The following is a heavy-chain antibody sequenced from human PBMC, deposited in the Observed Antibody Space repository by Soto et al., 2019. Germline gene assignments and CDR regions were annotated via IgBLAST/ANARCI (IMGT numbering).Heavy chain of an antibody. Sequence: ASVKVSCKASGYTFTNYAMHWVRQAPGQRLEWMGWINAGNGNTKYSQKFQGRVTITRGTSASTAYMELSSLRYEDTAVYYCVRGPLLWGDVWGQGTTVTVSS. CDR2: INAGNGNT. V-gene: IGHV1-3*01. CDR3: VRGPLLWGDV. CDR1: GYTFTNYA. D-gene: IGHD3-10*01. J-gene: IGHJ6*02.